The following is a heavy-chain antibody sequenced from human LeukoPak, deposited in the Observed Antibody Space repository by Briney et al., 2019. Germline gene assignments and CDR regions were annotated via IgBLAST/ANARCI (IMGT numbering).Heavy chain of an antibody. D-gene: IGHD1-1*01. CDR3: VRDSLQLDVWWDDTFDS. Sequence: SGTLSLTCTVSGGSISRYYWSWVRQPPGKGLEWIGHIYYSGSTNYNPSLRGRVTISVDTSKNQFSLKLSSVTAADTAVYYCVRDSLQLDVWWDDTFDSWGQGTMVTVSS. CDR2: IYYSGST. CDR1: GGSISRYY. V-gene: IGHV4-59*01. J-gene: IGHJ3*02.